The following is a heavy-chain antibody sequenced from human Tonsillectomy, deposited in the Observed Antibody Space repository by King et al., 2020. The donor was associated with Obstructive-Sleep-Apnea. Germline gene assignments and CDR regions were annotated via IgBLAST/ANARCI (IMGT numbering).Heavy chain of an antibody. Sequence: QLQESGPGLVKPSQTLSLTCTVSGGSISSGDYYWSWIRQPPGQGLEWIGYIYYSGSTSYNPSLKSRLTISADTSKNQFSLKLSSVTAADTAVYYCARSDYFDTSGYLVWGQGTLVTVSS. V-gene: IGHV4-30-4*01. CDR3: ARSDYFDTSGYLV. D-gene: IGHD3-22*01. CDR1: GGSISSGDYY. J-gene: IGHJ4*02. CDR2: IYYSGST.